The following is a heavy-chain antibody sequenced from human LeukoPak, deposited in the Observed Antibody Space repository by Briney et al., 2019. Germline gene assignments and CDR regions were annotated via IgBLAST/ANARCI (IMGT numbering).Heavy chain of an antibody. J-gene: IGHJ4*02. V-gene: IGHV3-30*14. D-gene: IGHD3-10*01. Sequence: GGSLRLSCAASGFILSDYNMHWVRQAPGKGLEWVAVISYDGSNKYYADSVKGRFTISRDISKNTLYLQMNSLRAEDTAVYYCDRDTYYGSGSSDYWGQGTLVTVSS. CDR3: DRDTYYGSGSSDY. CDR2: ISYDGSNK. CDR1: GFILSDYN.